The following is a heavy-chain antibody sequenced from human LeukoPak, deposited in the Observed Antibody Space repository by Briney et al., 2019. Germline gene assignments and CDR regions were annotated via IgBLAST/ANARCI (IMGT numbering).Heavy chain of an antibody. J-gene: IGHJ4*02. CDR3: ARRGLYSSSWSPFDY. CDR2: IDPSDSYT. Sequence: GESLRISCKGSGCSFTSYWISWGRQMPGKGLEGMGRIDPSDSYTNYSPSFQAHVTISADQSISTAYLQSISLQASDTAMYYCARRGLYSSSWSPFDYWGQGTLVTVSS. CDR1: GCSFTSYW. D-gene: IGHD6-13*01. V-gene: IGHV5-10-1*01.